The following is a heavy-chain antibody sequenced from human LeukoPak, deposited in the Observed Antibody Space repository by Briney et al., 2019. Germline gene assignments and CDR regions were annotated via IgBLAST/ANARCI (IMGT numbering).Heavy chain of an antibody. D-gene: IGHD6-19*01. CDR1: RFTFSSYW. V-gene: IGHV3-74*01. J-gene: IGHJ6*02. CDR3: ARDFSWLVYGFDV. CDR2: INTDGSST. Sequence: GSLRLSCAASRFTFSSYWMHWVRQAPGKGLVWVSRINTDGSSTSYADSVKGRFTISRDNAKNTLYLEMNSLRAEDTAVYYCARDFSWLVYGFDVWGQGTKVTVS.